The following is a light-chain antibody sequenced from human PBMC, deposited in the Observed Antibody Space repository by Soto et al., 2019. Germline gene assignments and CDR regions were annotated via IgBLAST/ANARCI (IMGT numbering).Light chain of an antibody. CDR2: EVS. Sequence: QSALTQPASVSGSPGQSITISCTGTSSDVGGYNYVSWYQQHPGKAPKLMISEVSNRPSGVSSRFSGSKSGNTASLTISGLQAEDEADYYCISYTGSSTSYVFGSGTKLTVL. CDR3: ISYTGSSTSYV. J-gene: IGLJ1*01. CDR1: SSDVGGYNY. V-gene: IGLV2-14*01.